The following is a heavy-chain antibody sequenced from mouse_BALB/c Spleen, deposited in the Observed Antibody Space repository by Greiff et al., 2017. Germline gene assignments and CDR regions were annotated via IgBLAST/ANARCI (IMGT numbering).Heavy chain of an antibody. CDR2: ISPSTGYT. V-gene: IGHV1-7*01. CDR1: GFTFTSYW. D-gene: IGHD2-13*01. Sequence: QVHVKQSGAELVKPGASVKMSCKASGFTFTSYWMHWVKQRPGQGLEWIGYISPSTGYTDYNQTFKDKVTLTADKSSSTTYMQLSSLTSEDSAVYYWARSGDALADWGQGTLVTVSA. CDR3: ARSGDALAD. J-gene: IGHJ3*01.